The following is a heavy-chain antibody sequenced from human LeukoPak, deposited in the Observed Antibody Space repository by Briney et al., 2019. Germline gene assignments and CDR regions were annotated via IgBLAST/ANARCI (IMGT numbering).Heavy chain of an antibody. CDR2: IFYSGRT. Sequence: SETLSPTCTVSGGSISSYFWTWIRQPPGKGLECIGYIFYSGRTNYNPSLKSRVTISADTSKNQLSLKLSSVTDADTAVYYRARIYGSGSYVDYWGQGTLVTVSS. CDR3: ARIYGSGSYVDY. D-gene: IGHD3-10*01. CDR1: GGSISSYF. J-gene: IGHJ4*02. V-gene: IGHV4-59*01.